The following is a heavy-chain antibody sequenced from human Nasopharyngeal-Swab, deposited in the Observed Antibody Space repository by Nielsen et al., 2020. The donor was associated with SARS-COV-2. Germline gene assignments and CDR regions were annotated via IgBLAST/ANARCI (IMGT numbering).Heavy chain of an antibody. J-gene: IGHJ4*02. V-gene: IGHV1-8*01. Sequence: ASVKVSRKASGYTFTSYDINWVRQATGQGLEWMGWMNPNSGNTGYAQKFQGRVTMTRNTSISTAYMELSSLRSEDTAVYYCARNDEQWLVAFDYWGQGTLVTVSS. CDR3: ARNDEQWLVAFDY. D-gene: IGHD6-19*01. CDR1: GYTFTSYD. CDR2: MNPNSGNT.